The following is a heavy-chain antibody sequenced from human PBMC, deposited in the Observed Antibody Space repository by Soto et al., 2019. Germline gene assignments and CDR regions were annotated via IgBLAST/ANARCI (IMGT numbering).Heavy chain of an antibody. CDR2: ISYDGSNK. CDR3: AREVVIMNFDY. V-gene: IGHV3-30-3*01. Sequence: TGGSMRVSYASAEFKISSYSMHLVRQAPGKGLEWVAVISYDGSNKYYADSVKGRFTISRDNSKNTLYLQMNSLRAEDTAVYYCAREVVIMNFDYWGQGTLVTVSS. J-gene: IGHJ4*02. CDR1: EFKISSYS. D-gene: IGHD3-3*01.